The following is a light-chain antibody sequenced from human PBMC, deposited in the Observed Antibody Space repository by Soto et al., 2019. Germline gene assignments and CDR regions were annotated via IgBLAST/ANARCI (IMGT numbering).Light chain of an antibody. V-gene: IGKV1-17*03. J-gene: IGKJ1*01. Sequence: DIPITQSPSFHFSSVGDRVTLPCRASQGVSNYVAWFQQKPGKVPKRLIFAASALQSGVPSRFSGSGSGTAFTLTISSLQPEDFATYFCLQHHDYPWTFGQGTKVDI. CDR3: LQHHDYPWT. CDR1: QGVSNY. CDR2: AAS.